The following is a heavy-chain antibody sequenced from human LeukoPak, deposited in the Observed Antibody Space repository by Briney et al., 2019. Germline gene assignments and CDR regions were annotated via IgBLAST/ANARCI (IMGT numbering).Heavy chain of an antibody. D-gene: IGHD3-10*01. V-gene: IGHV1-46*01. CDR1: GYTFTSYY. CDR3: ARDMVRGVKLADY. CDR2: INPSGGST. J-gene: IGHJ4*02. Sequence: GASVKVSCKASGYTFTSYYMHWVRQAPGQGLEWMGIINPSGGSTSYAQKFQGRVTMTRDTSISTAYMELSRLRSDDTAVYYCARDMVRGVKLADYWGQGTLVTVSS.